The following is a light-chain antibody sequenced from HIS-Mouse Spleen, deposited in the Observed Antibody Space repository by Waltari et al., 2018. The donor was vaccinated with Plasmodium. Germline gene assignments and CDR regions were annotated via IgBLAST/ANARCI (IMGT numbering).Light chain of an antibody. CDR1: SSAVGGYHY. CDR3: CSYAGSYTVV. CDR2: DVS. V-gene: IGLV2-11*01. Sequence: QSALTQPRSVSGSTGQSVTISCTGPSSAVGGYHYVSWYQQLPGKAPKLMIYDVSKRPSGFPDLFSGAKSGNTASLTISGLQAEDEADYYCCSYAGSYTVVFGGGTKLTVL. J-gene: IGLJ2*01.